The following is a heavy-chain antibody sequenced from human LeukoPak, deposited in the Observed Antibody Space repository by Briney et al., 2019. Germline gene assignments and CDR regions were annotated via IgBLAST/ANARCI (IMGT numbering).Heavy chain of an antibody. CDR1: GGSISSSSYY. CDR2: INHSGST. CDR3: ARGRLELRD. Sequence: SETLSLTCTVSGGSISSSSYYWSWIRQPPGKGLEWIGEINHSGSTNYNPSLKSRVTISVDTSKTQFSLKLSSVTAADTAVYYCARGRLELRDWGQGTLVTVSS. D-gene: IGHD1-7*01. J-gene: IGHJ4*02. V-gene: IGHV4-39*07.